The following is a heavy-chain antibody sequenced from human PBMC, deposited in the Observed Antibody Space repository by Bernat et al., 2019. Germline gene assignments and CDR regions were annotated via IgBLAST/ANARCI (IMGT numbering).Heavy chain of an antibody. CDR3: ARDQSPENYYDSSDLDY. CDR2: IWDDGSNK. J-gene: IGHJ4*02. CDR1: GFTFSSYG. D-gene: IGHD3-22*01. Sequence: QVQLVESGGGVVQPGRSLRLSCAASGFTFSSYGMHWVRQAPGKGLEWVAVIWDDGSNKYYADSVKGRFTISRDNSKNTLYLQMNSLRAEDTAVYYCARDQSPENYYDSSDLDYWGQGTLVTVSS. V-gene: IGHV3-33*01.